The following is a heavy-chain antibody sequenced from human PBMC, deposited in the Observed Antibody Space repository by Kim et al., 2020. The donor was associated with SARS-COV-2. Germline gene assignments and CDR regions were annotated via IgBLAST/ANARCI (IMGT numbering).Heavy chain of an antibody. Sequence: GGSLRLSCAASGFTFKNAWMRWVRQAPGRGLEWVGRIKSKTDGETTDYATPVKGRFTISRDDSKNTLYLQMNSLKIEDTAVYYCTTDSVGVDYWGQGTLVTVSS. CDR2: IKSKTDGETT. CDR1: GFTFKNAW. J-gene: IGHJ4*02. CDR3: TTDSVGVDY. D-gene: IGHD4-17*01. V-gene: IGHV3-15*01.